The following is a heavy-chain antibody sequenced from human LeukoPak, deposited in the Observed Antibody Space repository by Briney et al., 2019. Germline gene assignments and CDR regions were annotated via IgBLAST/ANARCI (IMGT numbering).Heavy chain of an antibody. D-gene: IGHD4-17*01. J-gene: IGHJ4*02. CDR1: GFTFSSYS. V-gene: IGHV3-21*01. Sequence: GGSLRLSCAASGFTFSSYSVNWVRQAPGKGLEWVSSISSSSYIYYADSVTGRFTISRDNAKNSLYLQMNSLRAEDTAVYYCARDYYGDYYFDYWGQGTLVTVSS. CDR3: ARDYYGDYYFDY. CDR2: ISSSSYI.